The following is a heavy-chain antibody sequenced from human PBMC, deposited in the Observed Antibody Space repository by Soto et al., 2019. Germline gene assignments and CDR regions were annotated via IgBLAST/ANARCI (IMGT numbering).Heavy chain of an antibody. CDR1: GGSISSSSYY. J-gene: IGHJ6*02. CDR3: ARISNYYGSGPNSRIRYYGMDV. CDR2: IYYSGST. V-gene: IGHV4-39*01. Sequence: SETLSLTCTVSGGSISSSSYYWGWIRQPSGKGLEWIGSIYYSGSTYYNPSLKSRVTISVDTSKNQFSLKLSSVTAADTAVYYCARISNYYGSGPNSRIRYYGMDVWGQGTTVTVSS. D-gene: IGHD3-10*01.